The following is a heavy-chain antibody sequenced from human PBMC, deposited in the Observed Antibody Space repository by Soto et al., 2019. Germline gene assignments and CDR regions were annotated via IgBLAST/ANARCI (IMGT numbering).Heavy chain of an antibody. CDR1: GFTFSSYA. V-gene: IGHV3-30-3*01. D-gene: IGHD1-26*01. J-gene: IGHJ4*02. CDR2: ITDDGSSK. Sequence: GGSLRLSCAASGFTFSSYAMHWVRQAPGKGLEWVSLITDDGSSKDYADSVKGRFTIFRDHLRNTLYLQMNSLRAEDTAVYYCAKGVGATLSFIDYWGQGALVTVSS. CDR3: AKGVGATLSFIDY.